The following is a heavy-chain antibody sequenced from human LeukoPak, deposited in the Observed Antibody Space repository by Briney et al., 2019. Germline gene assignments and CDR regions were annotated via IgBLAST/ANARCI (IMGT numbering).Heavy chain of an antibody. J-gene: IGHJ6*03. CDR3: AKQGGTYYYYYMDV. V-gene: IGHV3-23*01. Sequence: GGSLRLSCAASGFTFSSYWMSWVRQAPGKGLEWVSGISGTSGTTYYADSVKGRFTISRDNSKNTLYLQMNRLRAEDTAVYYCAKQGGTYYYYYMDVWGKGTTVTVSS. CDR1: GFTFSSYW. CDR2: ISGTSGTT. D-gene: IGHD1-1*01.